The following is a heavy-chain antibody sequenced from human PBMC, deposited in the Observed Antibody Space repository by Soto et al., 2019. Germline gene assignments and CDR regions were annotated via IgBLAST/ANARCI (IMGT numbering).Heavy chain of an antibody. CDR2: IKSRADGGTT. Sequence: RGSRRLPCAASGFTVTDAWVNWFRQVPGKGLEWVGRIKSRADGGTTDFAAPVRDRFVISRDDSKNTVYLQMNSLKTEDTAVYYCTTDRSDYSDCRDTYVRFDYWGQGT. D-gene: IGHD3-16*01. CDR1: GFTVTDAW. CDR3: TTDRSDYSDCRDTYVRFDY. J-gene: IGHJ4*02. V-gene: IGHV3-15*07.